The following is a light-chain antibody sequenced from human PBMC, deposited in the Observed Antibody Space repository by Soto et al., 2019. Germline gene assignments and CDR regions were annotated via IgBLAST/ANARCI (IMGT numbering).Light chain of an antibody. Sequence: VLTQSPATLSLSPGERATLSCRASQSVGTYLAWYQQKPGQAPRLLIYGVSSRAYGIPDRFSGSGSGTDFTLTIGRLEPEDFAVYYCQHYGYPQWTFGQGTKVDIK. CDR3: QHYGYPQWT. CDR1: QSVGTY. V-gene: IGKV3-20*01. CDR2: GVS. J-gene: IGKJ1*01.